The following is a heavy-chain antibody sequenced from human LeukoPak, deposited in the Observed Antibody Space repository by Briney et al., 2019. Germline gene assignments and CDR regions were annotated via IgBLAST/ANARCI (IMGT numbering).Heavy chain of an antibody. Sequence: SETLSLTCTVSGGSISSGSYYWSWIRQPAGKGLEWIGRIYTSGSTNYNPSLKSRVTISVDTSKNQFSLRLSSVTAADTAVYYCARDYYYGSGSRAHNWFDPWGQGTLVTVSS. V-gene: IGHV4-61*02. CDR2: IYTSGST. J-gene: IGHJ5*02. D-gene: IGHD3-10*01. CDR3: ARDYYYGSGSRAHNWFDP. CDR1: GGSISSGSYY.